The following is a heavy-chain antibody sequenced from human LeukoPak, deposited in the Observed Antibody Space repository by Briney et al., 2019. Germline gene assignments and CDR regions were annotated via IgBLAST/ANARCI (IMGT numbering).Heavy chain of an antibody. Sequence: PGGSLRLSCAASGFTFSSYSMNWVRQAPGKGLEWVSYISSSSSTIYYADSVKGRFTISRVNAKNSLYLQMNSLRAEDTAVYYCARVGRYYDSSGHTWGQGTLVTVSS. CDR3: ARVGRYYDSSGHT. J-gene: IGHJ4*02. V-gene: IGHV3-48*01. CDR2: ISSSSSTI. CDR1: GFTFSSYS. D-gene: IGHD3-22*01.